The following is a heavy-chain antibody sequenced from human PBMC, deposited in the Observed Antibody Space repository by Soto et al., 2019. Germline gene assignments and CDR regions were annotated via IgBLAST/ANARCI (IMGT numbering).Heavy chain of an antibody. Sequence: EVQLLESGGDLVQPGGSLRLSCAASGFTFSNYDMSWVRQAPGKGLEWVSSVSSSGSSTYYADSVKGRFTIYTDNSKNSMYLHMSSQGAAAAAVYQCGRRDCDSGRNCGVGATAFAYWGQGNLVTVTS. CDR2: VSSSGSST. V-gene: IGHV3-23*01. J-gene: IGHJ4*02. D-gene: IGHD1-26*01. CDR3: GRRDCDSGRNCGVGATAFAY. CDR1: GFTFSNYD.